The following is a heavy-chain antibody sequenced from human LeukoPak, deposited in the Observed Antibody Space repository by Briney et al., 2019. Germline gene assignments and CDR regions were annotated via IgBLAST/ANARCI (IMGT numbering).Heavy chain of an antibody. CDR3: ARRKGYSSVDY. V-gene: IGHV4-39*01. Sequence: SETLSLTCTVSGGSISSSNYYWGWIRQPPGKGLEWIGSIYYSGSTYYNPSLKSRVTISVDTSKNQFSLKLSSVTAADTAVYYCARRKGYSSVDYWGQGTLVTVSS. D-gene: IGHD6-19*01. J-gene: IGHJ4*02. CDR1: GGSISSSNYY. CDR2: IYYSGST.